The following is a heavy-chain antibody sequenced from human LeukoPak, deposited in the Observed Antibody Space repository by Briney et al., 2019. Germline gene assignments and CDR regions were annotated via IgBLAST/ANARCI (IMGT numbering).Heavy chain of an antibody. V-gene: IGHV3-23*01. Sequence: PGGSLRLSCAASGFTFSSCAMNWVRQAPGKGLEWVSSINNSGGRTYYADSVKGRFTISRDNSKNTLYLQMNSLRAEDTAVYYCARGPSGYHNTGGQGTLVTVSS. J-gene: IGHJ4*02. D-gene: IGHD5-12*01. CDR2: INNSGGRT. CDR1: GFTFSSCA. CDR3: ARGPSGYHNT.